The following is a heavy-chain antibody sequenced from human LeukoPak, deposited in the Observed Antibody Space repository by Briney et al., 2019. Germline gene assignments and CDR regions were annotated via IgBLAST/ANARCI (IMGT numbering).Heavy chain of an antibody. J-gene: IGHJ4*02. D-gene: IGHD5-24*01. V-gene: IGHV4-38-2*02. CDR2: IYHSGST. CDR3: ARARREMVDY. Sequence: SETLSLTCTVSGDSISSGYYWGWIRQPPGKGLGWIGSIYHSGSTYYNPSLKSRVTISVDTSKNQFSLKLSSVTAADTAVYYCARARREMVDYWGQGTLVTVSS. CDR1: GDSISSGYY.